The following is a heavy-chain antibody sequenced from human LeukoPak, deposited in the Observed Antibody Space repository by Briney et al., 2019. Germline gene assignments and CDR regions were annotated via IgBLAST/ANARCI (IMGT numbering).Heavy chain of an antibody. Sequence: SETLSLTCTVSGGSISNSSYYWAWIRQPPGKGLEWIGSIYYSGNPFYNPSLKSRVTILVDTSNNQFSLEVDSVTAADTAMYCCASQLDTTGYYTGFIDSWGQGALVTVSS. V-gene: IGHV4-39*01. CDR2: IYYSGNP. CDR3: ASQLDTTGYYTGFIDS. J-gene: IGHJ4*02. D-gene: IGHD3/OR15-3a*01. CDR1: GGSISNSSYY.